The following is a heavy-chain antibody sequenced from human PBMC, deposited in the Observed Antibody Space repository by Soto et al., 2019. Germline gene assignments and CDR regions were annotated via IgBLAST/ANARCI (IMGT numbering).Heavy chain of an antibody. J-gene: IGHJ4*02. CDR1: GFTVSSEY. V-gene: IGHV3-53*01. D-gene: IGHD3-22*01. CDR3: ARDCDDSSGFCPH. Sequence: EVQLVESGGGLIQPGGSLRLSCAVSGFTVSSEYMSWVRQAPGKGLEWVSVIYSDAGGTYYADSVKGRFTISRDNSKNTLYLQMNSLRAEDTAVYYCARDCDDSSGFCPHWGQGTLVTVSS. CDR2: IYSDAGGT.